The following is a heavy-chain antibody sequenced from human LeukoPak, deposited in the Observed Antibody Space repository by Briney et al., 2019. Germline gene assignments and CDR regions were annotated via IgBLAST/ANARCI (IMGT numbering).Heavy chain of an antibody. J-gene: IGHJ4*02. CDR2: IRHDSSTK. CDR3: ARRFRD. V-gene: IGHV3-48*03. Sequence: GGSLRLSCVGSGLTFSGFELNWVRQAPGKGLEWVSYIRHDSSTKTYADSVKGRFTISRDDAENSLYLQMNSLRAEDTAIYYCARRFRDWGQGILVTVSS. CDR1: GLTFSGFE. D-gene: IGHD5-24*01.